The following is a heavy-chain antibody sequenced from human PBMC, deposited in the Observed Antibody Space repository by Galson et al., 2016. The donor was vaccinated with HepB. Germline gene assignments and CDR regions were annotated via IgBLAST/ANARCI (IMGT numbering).Heavy chain of an antibody. V-gene: IGHV3-9*01. J-gene: IGHJ4*02. CDR3: VGDHGHHYFDY. CDR2: ISWDSGNI. D-gene: IGHD5-24*01. CDR1: GFRLRDYA. Sequence: SLRLSCAVSGFRLRDYAMHWVRQPPGKGLEWVSGISWDSGNIGHEDSVEGRFTISRDNGMNSLFLQMNSLRPEDTALYFCVGDHGHHYFDYWGQGILVIVSS.